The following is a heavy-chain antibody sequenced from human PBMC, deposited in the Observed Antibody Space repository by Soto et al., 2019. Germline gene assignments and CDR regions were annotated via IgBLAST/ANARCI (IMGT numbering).Heavy chain of an antibody. D-gene: IGHD6-19*01. CDR1: GYTFTSYG. V-gene: IGHV1-18*01. CDR2: ISAYNGNT. J-gene: IGHJ4*02. CDR3: ARDLISDWNKWMVQVNGLYFDY. Sequence: ASVKVSCKASGYTFTSYGISWVRQAPGQGLEWMGWISAYNGNTNYAQKLQGRVTMTTDTSTSTAYMELRSLRSDDTAVYYCARDLISDWNKWMVQVNGLYFDYWGQGTLVTVYS.